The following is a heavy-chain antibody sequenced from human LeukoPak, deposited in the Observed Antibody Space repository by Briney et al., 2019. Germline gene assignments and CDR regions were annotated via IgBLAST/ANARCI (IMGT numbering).Heavy chain of an antibody. CDR1: GGFISNYY. CDR2: IYYSGST. Sequence: SETLSLTCTVSGGFISNYYWNWIRQPPGKGLEWIGYIYYSGSTNYNPSLKSRVTISVDTSKNQFSLKLTSVTAADTAVYYCARAPGTTFGYWGHGNMVTVSS. J-gene: IGHJ4*01. CDR3: ARAPGTTFGY. D-gene: IGHD4-17*01. V-gene: IGHV4-59*08.